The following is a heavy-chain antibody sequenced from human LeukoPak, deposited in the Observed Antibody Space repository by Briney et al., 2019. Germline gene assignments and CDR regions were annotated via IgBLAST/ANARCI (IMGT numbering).Heavy chain of an antibody. V-gene: IGHV4-59*08. CDR2: IYDSGNT. CDR1: VGSLSSYL. D-gene: IGHD2-8*01. CDR3: ACLSSNGRRAFDI. J-gene: IGHJ3*02. Sequence: SGALSLTCIVSVGSLSSYLWTWMRPPPGKGLGWVGYIYDSGNTNHNPSLTSRVTMSVDTSKSQFSLKLSSVTAADTAVYYCACLSSNGRRAFDIWGQGTMVTVSS.